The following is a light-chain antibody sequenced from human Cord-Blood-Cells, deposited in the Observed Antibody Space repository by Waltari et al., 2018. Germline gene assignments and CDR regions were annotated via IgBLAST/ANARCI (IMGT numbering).Light chain of an antibody. Sequence: DIVMTQSPASLAVSLGERATINCKSSQGVLYSSDNKDYLAWYKQKPGQPPKLRIYWASSRDSGGPVRFSGSGSGTDFTLTISSLQAEDVAVYYCQRYYSTPLTFGGGTKVEIK. V-gene: IGKV4-1*01. CDR2: WAS. J-gene: IGKJ4*01. CDR1: QGVLYSSDNKDY. CDR3: QRYYSTPLT.